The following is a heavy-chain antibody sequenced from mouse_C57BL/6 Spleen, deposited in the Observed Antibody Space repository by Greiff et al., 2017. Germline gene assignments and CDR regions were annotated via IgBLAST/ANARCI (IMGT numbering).Heavy chain of an antibody. J-gene: IGHJ2*01. D-gene: IGHD1-1*01. V-gene: IGHV1-64*01. CDR3: ATYYYGSIDY. CDR1: GYTFTSYW. Sequence: QVQLQQPGAELVKPGASVKLSCKASGYTFTSYWMNWVKQRPGQGLEWIGMIHPNSGSTNYNEKFKSKATLTIDKSSSTAYMQLSSLTSEDSAVYYCATYYYGSIDYWGQGTTLTVSS. CDR2: IHPNSGST.